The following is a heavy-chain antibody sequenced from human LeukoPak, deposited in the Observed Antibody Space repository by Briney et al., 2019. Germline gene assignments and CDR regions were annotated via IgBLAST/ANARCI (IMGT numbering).Heavy chain of an antibody. J-gene: IGHJ4*02. V-gene: IGHV3-64*01. Sequence: GGSLRLSCAASGFTFSSYAMHWVRQAPGKGLEYVSAISSNGGSTYYANSVKGRFTISRDNSKNTLYLQMGSLRAEDMAVYYCARVGYSGSYSGYWGQGTLVTVSS. CDR2: ISSNGGST. CDR1: GFTFSSYA. D-gene: IGHD1-26*01. CDR3: ARVGYSGSYSGY.